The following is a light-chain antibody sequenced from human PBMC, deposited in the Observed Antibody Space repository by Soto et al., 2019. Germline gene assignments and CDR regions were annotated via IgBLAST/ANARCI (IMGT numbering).Light chain of an antibody. CDR2: LVS. V-gene: IGKV2-28*01. Sequence: DIVMTQSPLSLPVTPGEPASISCKSSQSLLHSDGDNYLEWYVQKAGQSPQLLIYLVSHRASGVPDRLSGSGSGTDFTQKISKVEADDVGVYYCMQTLQTPYTFGPGTKVEIK. J-gene: IGKJ3*01. CDR1: QSLLHSDGDNY. CDR3: MQTLQTPYT.